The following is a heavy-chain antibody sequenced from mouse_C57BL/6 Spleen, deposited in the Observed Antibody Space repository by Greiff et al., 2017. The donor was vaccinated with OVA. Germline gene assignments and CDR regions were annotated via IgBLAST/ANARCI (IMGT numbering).Heavy chain of an antibody. D-gene: IGHD1-1*01. CDR1: GYTFTDYY. Sequence: VQLQQSGPELVKPGASVKISCKASGYTFTDYYMNWVKQSHGKSLEWIGDINPNNGGTSYNQKFKGKATLTVDKSSSTAYMELRSLTSEDSAVYYCAVITTPGYWGQGTTLTVSS. J-gene: IGHJ2*01. CDR3: AVITTPGY. V-gene: IGHV1-26*01. CDR2: INPNNGGT.